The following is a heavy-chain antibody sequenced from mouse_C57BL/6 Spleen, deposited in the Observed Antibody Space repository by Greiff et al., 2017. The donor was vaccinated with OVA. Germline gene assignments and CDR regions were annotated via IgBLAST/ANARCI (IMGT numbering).Heavy chain of an antibody. CDR2: ISSGGSYT. D-gene: IGHD5-5*01. CDR1: GFTFSSYG. Sequence: EVQVVESGGDLVKPGGSLKLSCAASGFTFSSYGMSWVRQTPDKRLEWVATISSGGSYTYYPDSVKGRFTISRDNAKNTLYLQMSSLKSEDTAMYYCARHGSTFPEGFAYWGQGTLVTVSA. V-gene: IGHV5-6*01. J-gene: IGHJ3*01. CDR3: ARHGSTFPEGFAY.